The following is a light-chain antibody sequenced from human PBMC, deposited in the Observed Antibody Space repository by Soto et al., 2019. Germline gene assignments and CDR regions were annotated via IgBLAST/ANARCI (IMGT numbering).Light chain of an antibody. V-gene: IGLV2-8*01. CDR1: SSDVGGYNY. CDR2: EVN. Sequence: QSVLTQPPSASGSPGRSVAISCTGTSSDVGGYNYVSWYQQHPGKAPKLMIYEVNKRTSGVPDRFSGSKSGNTASLTVSGLQAEDEADYYCISYAGSSNVCGT. CDR3: ISYAGSSNV. J-gene: IGLJ1*01.